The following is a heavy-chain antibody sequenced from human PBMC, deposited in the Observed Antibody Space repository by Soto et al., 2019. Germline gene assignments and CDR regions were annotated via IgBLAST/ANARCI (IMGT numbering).Heavy chain of an antibody. D-gene: IGHD3-22*01. CDR1: GFSLSTSGVG. CDR3: ARIGLPYYYDSSGYYRYFDY. V-gene: IGHV2-5*02. CDR2: IYWDDEK. J-gene: IGHJ4*02. Sequence: QITLKESGPTLVKPTQTLTLTCTFSGFSLSTSGVGVDWIRQPPGKALEWLALIYWDDEKRYSPSLKSRLTITKDTSKKQVVLTMTNMDPVDTATYYCARIGLPYYYDSSGYYRYFDYWGQGTLVTVSS.